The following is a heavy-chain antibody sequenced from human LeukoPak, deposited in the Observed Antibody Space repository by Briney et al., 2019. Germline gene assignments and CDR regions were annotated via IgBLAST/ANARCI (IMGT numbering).Heavy chain of an antibody. V-gene: IGHV3-33*08. Sequence: QPGRSLRLSCAASGFTFSSYGMHWVRQAPGKGLEWVAVIWYDGSNKYYADSVKGRFTISRDNSKNTLYLQMNSLRAEDTAVYYCARSADVWGSYRYYFDYWGQGTLVTVSS. CDR3: ARSADVWGSYRYYFDY. CDR1: GFTFSSYG. J-gene: IGHJ4*02. CDR2: IWYDGSNK. D-gene: IGHD3-16*02.